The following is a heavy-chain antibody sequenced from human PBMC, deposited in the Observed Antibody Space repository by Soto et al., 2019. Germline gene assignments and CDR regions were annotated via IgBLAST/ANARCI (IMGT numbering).Heavy chain of an antibody. V-gene: IGHV3-23*01. Sequence: EVQLLESGGGLVQPGGSLRLSCAASGFTFSSYAMSWVRQAPGKGLEWVSAISGSGGSTYYADSVKGRFTISRDNSKNSLYLQMNSLRAEDTAVYYCAKYVWGITIFGGMDVWGQGTTVTVSS. CDR1: GFTFSSYA. J-gene: IGHJ6*02. CDR2: ISGSGGST. CDR3: AKYVWGITIFGGMDV. D-gene: IGHD3-9*01.